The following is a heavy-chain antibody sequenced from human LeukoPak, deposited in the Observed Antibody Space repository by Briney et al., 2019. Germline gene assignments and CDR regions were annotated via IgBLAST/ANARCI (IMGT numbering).Heavy chain of an antibody. CDR1: GFTVSSNE. D-gene: IGHD3-22*01. V-gene: IGHV3-69-1*01. J-gene: IGHJ5*02. Sequence: PGGSLRLSCAASGFTVSSNEMSWVRQAPGKGLEWVSSISGSTIYYADSVKGRFTISRDNAKNSLYLQMNSLRAEDTAVYYCARGEPVVVITTWFDPWGQGTLVTVSS. CDR3: ARGEPVVVITTWFDP. CDR2: ISGSTI.